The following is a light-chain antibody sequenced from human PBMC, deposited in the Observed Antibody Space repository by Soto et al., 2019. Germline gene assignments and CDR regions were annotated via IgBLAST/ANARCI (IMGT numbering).Light chain of an antibody. Sequence: EIVLTQSPATLSLSPGDTATLSCRASQSVTSSLACFQQKPGQAPRLLIYDVSRRATAIPARFSGSGSGTDFTLTISSLEPEYFAVYYCQQRTPWPTFGGGTKVEIK. J-gene: IGKJ4*01. CDR1: QSVTSS. CDR3: QQRTPWPT. CDR2: DVS. V-gene: IGKV3-11*01.